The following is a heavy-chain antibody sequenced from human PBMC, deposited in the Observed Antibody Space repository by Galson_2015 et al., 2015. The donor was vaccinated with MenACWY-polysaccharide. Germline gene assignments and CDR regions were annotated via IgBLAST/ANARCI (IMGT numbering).Heavy chain of an antibody. CDR3: ARGGSGSLAPNGNAFDV. J-gene: IGHJ3*01. CDR2: IYYRSKSYN. D-gene: IGHD3-22*01. CDR1: GDSVSSNSAA. Sequence: CAISGDSVSSNSAAWNWIRQSPSRGLEGLGRIYYRSKSYNDYAVSVKSRITINPDTSKNQFSLQLNSVTPEDTAVYFCARGGSGSLAPNGNAFDVWGQGTMVIVSS. V-gene: IGHV6-1*01.